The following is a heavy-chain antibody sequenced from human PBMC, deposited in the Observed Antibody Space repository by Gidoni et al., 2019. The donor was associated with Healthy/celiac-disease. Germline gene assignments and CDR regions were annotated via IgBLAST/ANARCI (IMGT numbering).Heavy chain of an antibody. Sequence: QVQLVQSGAEVKKPGASVKVSCKASGYTFTSSYMHWVRQAPGQGLDWMGIINPSGGSTSYAQKFQGRVTMTRDTSTSTVYMELSSLRSEDTAVYYCAREWGCSSTSCYNYYYYGMDVWGQGTTVTVSS. CDR1: GYTFTSSY. V-gene: IGHV1-46*01. CDR2: INPSGGST. CDR3: AREWGCSSTSCYNYYYYGMDV. D-gene: IGHD2-2*02. J-gene: IGHJ6*02.